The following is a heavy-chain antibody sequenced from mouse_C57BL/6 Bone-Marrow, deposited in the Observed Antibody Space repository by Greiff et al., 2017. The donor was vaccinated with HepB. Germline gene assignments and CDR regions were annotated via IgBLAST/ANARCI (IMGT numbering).Heavy chain of an antibody. D-gene: IGHD2-14*01. CDR2: IDPENGDT. Sequence: EVQGVESGAELVRPGASVKLSCTASGFNIKDDYMHWVKQRPEQGLEWIGWIDPENGDTEYASKFQGKATITADTSSNTAYLQLSSLTSEDTAVYYCTTGYRAYWGQGTLVTVSA. CDR3: TTGYRAY. V-gene: IGHV14-4*01. J-gene: IGHJ3*01. CDR1: GFNIKDDY.